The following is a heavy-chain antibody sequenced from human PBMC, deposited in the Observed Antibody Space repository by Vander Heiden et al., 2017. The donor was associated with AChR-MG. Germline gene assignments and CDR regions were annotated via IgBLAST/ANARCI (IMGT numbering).Heavy chain of an antibody. J-gene: IGHJ4*02. CDR2: INHSGST. V-gene: IGHV4-34*01. CDR1: VGSCSGYH. CDR3: ARGMNPYYFDY. Sequence: QVQLQQWGAGLLRPSQTLSLTCAVHVGSCSGYHWSWIRQPPVKGLECIGEINHSGSTNYNPSLKSRVTMSVDTSKNQFSLKLSSVTAADTAVYYCARGMNPYYFDYWGQGTLVTVSS.